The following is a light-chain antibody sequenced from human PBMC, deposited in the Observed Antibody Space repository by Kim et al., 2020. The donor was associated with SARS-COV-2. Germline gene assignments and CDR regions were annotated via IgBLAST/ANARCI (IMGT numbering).Light chain of an antibody. CDR2: QDT. CDR3: QAWDSSTEV. J-gene: IGLJ3*02. CDR1: KLGDKF. Sequence: SYELTQPPSVSVSPGQTATISCSGNKLGDKFACWYQQKPGQSPVVVIYQDTKRPSGIPERFSGSNSGNTATLTISGTQAVDEADYYCQAWDSSTEVFGGGTQLTVL. V-gene: IGLV3-1*01.